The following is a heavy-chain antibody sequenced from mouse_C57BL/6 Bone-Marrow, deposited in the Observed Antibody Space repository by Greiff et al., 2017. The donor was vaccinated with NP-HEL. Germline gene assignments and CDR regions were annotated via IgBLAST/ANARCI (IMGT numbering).Heavy chain of an antibody. CDR2: IFPGSGST. J-gene: IGHJ3*01. Sequence: VKLQESGPELVKPGASVKISCKASGYTFTDYYINWVKQRPGQGLEWIGWIFPGSGSTYYNEKFKGKATLTVDKSSSTAYMLLSSLTSEDSAVYFCANSYGNYPAWFAYWGQGTLLTVSA. V-gene: IGHV1-75*01. D-gene: IGHD2-1*01. CDR1: GYTFTDYY. CDR3: ANSYGNYPAWFAY.